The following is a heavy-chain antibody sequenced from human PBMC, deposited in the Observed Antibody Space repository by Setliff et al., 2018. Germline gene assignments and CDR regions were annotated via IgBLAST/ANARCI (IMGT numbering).Heavy chain of an antibody. CDR3: ARLSWNGLRYYGLDV. V-gene: IGHV4-59*01. J-gene: IGHJ6*02. CDR1: GVSISSYY. CDR2: IQKSGGT. D-gene: IGHD3-3*01. Sequence: SETLSLTCNVSGVSISSYYWSWIRQPPGKGLESIGYIQKSGGTNYNPALKSRVTISVDTSTNQFSLKLRSVTAADTAVYYCARLSWNGLRYYGLDVWGQGTTVTV.